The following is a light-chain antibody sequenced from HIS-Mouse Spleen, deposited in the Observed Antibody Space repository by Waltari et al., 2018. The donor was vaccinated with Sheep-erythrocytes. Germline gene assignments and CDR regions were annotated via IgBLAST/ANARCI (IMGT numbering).Light chain of an antibody. CDR1: QSVSSSY. Sequence: EIVMTQSPATLSVSPGERATLSCSASQSVSSSYLAWYQQKPGQAPRLLIYGASSRATGIPDRFSDSGSGTDFTLTISRLEPEDFAVYYCQQYGSSPPMYTFGQGTKLEIK. J-gene: IGKJ2*01. V-gene: IGKV3-20*01. CDR2: GAS. CDR3: QQYGSSPPMYT.